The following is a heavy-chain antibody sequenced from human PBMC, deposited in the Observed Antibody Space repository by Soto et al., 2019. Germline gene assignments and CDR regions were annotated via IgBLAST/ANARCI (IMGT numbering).Heavy chain of an antibody. D-gene: IGHD3-16*01. J-gene: IGHJ5*02. CDR3: AKERHVMGGNDP. Sequence: EVQLLESGGGLIQPGGSLRLSCAASGFTFSRNAMNWVRQAPGKGLEWVSSISGSGNRTFYADSVKGRFTISRDTSKNTVYLEMNSMRVEDTGVYYCAKERHVMGGNDPWGQGTLVTVSS. CDR1: GFTFSRNA. CDR2: ISGSGNRT. V-gene: IGHV3-23*01.